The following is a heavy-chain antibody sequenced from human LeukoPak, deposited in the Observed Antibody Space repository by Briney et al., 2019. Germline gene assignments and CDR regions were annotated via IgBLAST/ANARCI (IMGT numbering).Heavy chain of an antibody. Sequence: PGGPLRLSCAASGFTFSNYWLHWVRQAPGKGLVWVSRIDANAKTTSYADSVKGRFTISTDNAKKTLYLQMNSLRVEDTAVYYCLTVVETTIAAFDIWGQGTMVTVSS. V-gene: IGHV3-74*01. J-gene: IGHJ3*02. CDR2: IDANAKTT. CDR3: LTVVETTIAAFDI. D-gene: IGHD1-26*01. CDR1: GFTFSNYW.